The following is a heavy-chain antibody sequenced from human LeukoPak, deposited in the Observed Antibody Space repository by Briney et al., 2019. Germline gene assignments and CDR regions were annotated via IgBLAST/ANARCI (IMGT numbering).Heavy chain of an antibody. J-gene: IGHJ4*02. CDR3: ARLRKGYCTNGVCCYTFFDY. CDR1: GFTFSSYW. CDR2: IKQDGSEK. D-gene: IGHD2-8*01. V-gene: IGHV3-7*01. Sequence: GSLRLSCAASGFTFSSYWMSWVRQAPGKGLEWVANIKQDGSEKYYVDSVKGRFTISRDNAKNSLYLQMNSLRAEDTAVYYCARLRKGYCTNGVCCYTFFDYWGQGTLVTVSS.